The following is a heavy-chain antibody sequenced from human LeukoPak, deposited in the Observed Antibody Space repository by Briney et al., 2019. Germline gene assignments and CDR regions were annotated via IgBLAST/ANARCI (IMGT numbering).Heavy chain of an antibody. CDR3: ARDRWGDAFDI. J-gene: IGHJ3*02. V-gene: IGHV4-4*02. CDR1: GGSFSNTNW. CDR2: IYHTGST. D-gene: IGHD3-16*01. Sequence: PSGTLSLTCTVSGGSFSNTNWWNWVRRPPGKGLEWIGEIYHTGSTSYNPSLQSRVSISIDKSKNQFSLNLRSVTAADTAVYYCARDRWGDAFDIWGQGTMVTVSS.